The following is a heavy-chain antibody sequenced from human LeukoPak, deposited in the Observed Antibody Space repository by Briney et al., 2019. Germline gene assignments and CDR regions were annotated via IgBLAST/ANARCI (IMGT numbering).Heavy chain of an antibody. Sequence: TGGSLRLSCAASGFTFCAYTMGWVRQAPGKGLEWGSDINQNGDGTYYADSVRARFTISRDNSRSTLYLQMSSLSDDDTALYYCAKASIGGSAYDVWGQGTMVTVSS. CDR3: AKASIGGSAYDV. V-gene: IGHV3-23*01. CDR2: INQNGDGT. J-gene: IGHJ3*01. D-gene: IGHD1-14*01. CDR1: GFTFCAYT.